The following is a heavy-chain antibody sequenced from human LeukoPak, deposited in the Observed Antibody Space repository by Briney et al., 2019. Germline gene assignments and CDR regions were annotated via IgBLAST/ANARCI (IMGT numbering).Heavy chain of an antibody. J-gene: IGHJ4*02. Sequence: GGSLRLSCAASGIIVSNNYMSWVRQAPGKGLEWVSVIYSGGSTYYADSVKGRFTISRDNSKNTLYLQMNSLRAEDTAVYYCARDPGSHFDYWGQGTLVTVSS. V-gene: IGHV3-66*02. CDR1: GIIVSNNY. CDR2: IYSGGST. D-gene: IGHD1-26*01. CDR3: ARDPGSHFDY.